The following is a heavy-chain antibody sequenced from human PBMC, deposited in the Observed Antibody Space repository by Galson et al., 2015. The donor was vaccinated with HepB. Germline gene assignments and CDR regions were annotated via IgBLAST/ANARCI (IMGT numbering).Heavy chain of an antibody. CDR2: ISGSGGST. V-gene: IGHV3-23*01. CDR1: GFTFSGYA. Sequence: SLRLSCAASGFTFSGYAMSWVRQAPGKGLEWVSAISGSGGSTYYADSVKGRFTISRDNSKNTLYLQMNSLRAEDTAVYYCAKDGSYYHWYFDLWGRGTLVTVSS. J-gene: IGHJ2*01. D-gene: IGHD1-26*01. CDR3: AKDGSYYHWYFDL.